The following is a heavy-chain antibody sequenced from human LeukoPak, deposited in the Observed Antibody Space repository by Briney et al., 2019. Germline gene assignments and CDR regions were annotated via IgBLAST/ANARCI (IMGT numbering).Heavy chain of an antibody. D-gene: IGHD4-11*01. CDR3: ARDGDYTNTYFDY. V-gene: IGHV3-21*01. Sequence: GGSLRLSCAASGFTFSSYSMHWVRQAPGKGLEWVSSISTSSLFIYYADSVKGRFTISRDNAKNSLYLQTNSRRAEDTAVYYCARDGDYTNTYFDYWGQGTLVTVSS. J-gene: IGHJ4*02. CDR1: GFTFSSYS. CDR2: ISTSSLFI.